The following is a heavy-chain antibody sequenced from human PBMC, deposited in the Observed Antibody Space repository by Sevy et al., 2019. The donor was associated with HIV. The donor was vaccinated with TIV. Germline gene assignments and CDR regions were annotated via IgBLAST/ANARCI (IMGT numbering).Heavy chain of an antibody. V-gene: IGHV4-59*08. D-gene: IGHD1-26*01. CDR3: AGENAWGRGYS. J-gene: IGHJ4*02. Sequence: SETLSLTCTVSGGSITSLYWNWIRQPPGKGLEWIANIYYNGHSNYNPSLKSRVTISLDTSKNQMSLRLSSVTAADTAMYYCAGENAWGRGYSWGQGTLVTVSS. CDR2: IYYNGHS. CDR1: GGSITSLY.